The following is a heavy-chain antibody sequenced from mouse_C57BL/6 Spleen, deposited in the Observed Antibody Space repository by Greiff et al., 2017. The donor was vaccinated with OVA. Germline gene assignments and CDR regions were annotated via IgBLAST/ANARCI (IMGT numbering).Heavy chain of an antibody. Sequence: VQLQRSGAELVKPGASVKISCKASGYAFSSYWMNWVKQRPGKGLEWIGQIYPGDGDTNYNGKFKGKATLTADKSSSTAYMQLSSLTSEDSAVYFCARGGGSSYNWFAYWGQGTLVTVSA. V-gene: IGHV1-80*01. D-gene: IGHD1-1*01. CDR1: GYAFSSYW. CDR3: ARGGGSSYNWFAY. CDR2: IYPGDGDT. J-gene: IGHJ3*01.